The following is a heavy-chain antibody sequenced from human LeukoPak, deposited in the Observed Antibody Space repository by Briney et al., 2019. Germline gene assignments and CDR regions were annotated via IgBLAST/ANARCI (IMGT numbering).Heavy chain of an antibody. CDR2: IYYSGST. CDR3: ARQGKWLQPPDY. CDR1: GGSISSYY. D-gene: IGHD5-24*01. Sequence: PSDTLSLTCTVSGGSISSYYWSWIRPPPGRGLEGIGYIYYSGSTNYTPSLKRRVTISVDTSKHQFSLKLSSVTAADTAVYYCARQGKWLQPPDYWGQGTLVTVSS. V-gene: IGHV4-59*08. J-gene: IGHJ4*02.